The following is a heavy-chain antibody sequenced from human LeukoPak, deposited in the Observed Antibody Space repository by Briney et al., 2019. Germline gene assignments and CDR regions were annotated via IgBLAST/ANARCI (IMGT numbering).Heavy chain of an antibody. CDR2: ICGSGGST. D-gene: IGHD6-19*01. CDR1: GFTFSSYS. Sequence: GGSLRLSCAASGFTFSSYSMNWVRQAPGKGLEWVSAICGSGGSTYYADSVKGRFTISRDNSKNTLYLQMNSLRAEDTAVHYCAKESGLAVAGTTGYWGQGTLVTVSS. V-gene: IGHV3-23*01. J-gene: IGHJ4*02. CDR3: AKESGLAVAGTTGY.